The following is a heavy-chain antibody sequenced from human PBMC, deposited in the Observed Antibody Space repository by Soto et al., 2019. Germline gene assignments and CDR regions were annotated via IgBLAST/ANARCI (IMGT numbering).Heavy chain of an antibody. J-gene: IGHJ6*02. D-gene: IGHD6-6*01. V-gene: IGHV1-69*13. CDR3: ARDAIRGYSSSSVAGMGV. Sequence: VASVKVSCKASGGTFSSYAISWVRQAPGQGLEWMGGIIPIFGTANYAQKFQGRVTITADESTSTAYMELSSLRSEDTAVYYCARDAIRGYSSSSVAGMGVWGQGTTVTVSS. CDR1: GGTFSSYA. CDR2: IIPIFGTA.